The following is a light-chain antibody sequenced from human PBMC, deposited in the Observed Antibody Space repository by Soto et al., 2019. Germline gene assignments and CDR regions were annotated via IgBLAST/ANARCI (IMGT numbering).Light chain of an antibody. CDR3: AAWDDSLSGYVV. CDR1: SSNIGSNY. Sequence: QSVLTQQPSASGTPGQRVTISCSGSSSNIGSNYVYWYQQLPGTAPKLLIYSNNQRPSGVPDRFSGSKSGTSASLAISGLRSEDEADYYCAAWDDSLSGYVVFGGGTQLTVL. J-gene: IGLJ2*01. CDR2: SNN. V-gene: IGLV1-47*02.